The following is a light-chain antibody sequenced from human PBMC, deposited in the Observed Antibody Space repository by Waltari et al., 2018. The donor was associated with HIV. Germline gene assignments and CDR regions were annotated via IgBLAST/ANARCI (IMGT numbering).Light chain of an antibody. CDR3: QSYDGSLLEV. V-gene: IGLV2-11*01. J-gene: IGLJ1*01. CDR1: SSDVGSYKY. CDR2: DVD. Sequence: QSALTQPRSVSGSPGQSVTISCTGTSSDVGSYKYVSWYQLRPGKAPKLIIHDVDKRPSGVPDRFSGSKSGNTASLTISGLQAEDEADYYCQSYDGSLLEVFGTGTKVSVL.